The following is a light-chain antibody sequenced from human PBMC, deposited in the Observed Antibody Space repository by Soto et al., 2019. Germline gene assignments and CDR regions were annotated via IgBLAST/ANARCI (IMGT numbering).Light chain of an antibody. J-gene: IGKJ1*01. V-gene: IGKV3-20*01. CDR2: GAS. Sequence: EIVLTQSPGTLSLSPGERATLSCRASQSISSNFLAWYQQKRGQAPRLLIHGASNRATGIPDRFSGSESGTDFTLTITRLEPEDFAVYYCQQYGGSPRTFGQGTKVDIK. CDR3: QQYGGSPRT. CDR1: QSISSNF.